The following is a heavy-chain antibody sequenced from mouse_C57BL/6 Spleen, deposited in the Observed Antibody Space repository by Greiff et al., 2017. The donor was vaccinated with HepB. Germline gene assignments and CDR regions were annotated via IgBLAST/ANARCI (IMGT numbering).Heavy chain of an antibody. CDR2: INPNNGGT. V-gene: IGHV1-26*01. CDR1: GYTFTDYY. Sequence: EVQLQQSGPELVKPGASVKISCKASGYTFTDYYMNWVKQSHGKSLEWIGDINPNNGGTSYNQKFKGKATLTVDKSSSTAYMELRSLTSEDSAVYYCARRVLVLYAMDYWGQGTSVTVSS. CDR3: ARRVLVLYAMDY. J-gene: IGHJ4*01.